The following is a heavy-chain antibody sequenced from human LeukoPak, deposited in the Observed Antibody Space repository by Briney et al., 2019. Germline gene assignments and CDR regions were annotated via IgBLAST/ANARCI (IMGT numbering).Heavy chain of an antibody. D-gene: IGHD3-3*01. Sequence: ASVKVSCKASGYTFTSYGISWVRQAPGQGLEWMGWISPYNGNTNYAQKLQGRVTMTKDTTTSTAYMELRSLRSDDTAVYYCARGRITILGVFMGFDYWGQGTLVTVSS. J-gene: IGHJ4*02. CDR3: ARGRITILGVFMGFDY. CDR1: GYTFTSYG. CDR2: ISPYNGNT. V-gene: IGHV1-18*01.